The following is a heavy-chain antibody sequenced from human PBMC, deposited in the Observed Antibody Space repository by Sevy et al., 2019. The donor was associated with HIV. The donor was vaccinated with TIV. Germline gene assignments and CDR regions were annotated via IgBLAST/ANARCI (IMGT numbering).Heavy chain of an antibody. CDR1: GDSISGYY. J-gene: IGHJ6*02. Sequence: SETLSLTCTVSGDSISGYYWSWIRQPPGKGLEWIGYIYYSGRTNYNSSFKSRVAISVDTSKNQFSLKLRSVTAADTAVYYCARALQDYYYAMDVWGQGTTLTVSS. CDR3: ARALQDYYYAMDV. V-gene: IGHV4-59*01. CDR2: IYYSGRT.